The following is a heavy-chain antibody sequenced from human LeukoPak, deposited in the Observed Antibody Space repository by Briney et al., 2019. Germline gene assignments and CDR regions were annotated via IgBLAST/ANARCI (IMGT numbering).Heavy chain of an antibody. CDR1: GFTFSSYS. D-gene: IGHD3-16*01. J-gene: IGHJ4*02. V-gene: IGHV3-30*03. CDR2: ISYDGSNK. Sequence: GGSLRLSCAASGFTFSSYSMNWVRQAPGKGLEWVAVISYDGSNKYYADSVKGRFTISRDNSKNTLYLQMNSLRAEDTAVYYCARASYDYVWGSSDYWGQGTLVTVSS. CDR3: ARASYDYVWGSSDY.